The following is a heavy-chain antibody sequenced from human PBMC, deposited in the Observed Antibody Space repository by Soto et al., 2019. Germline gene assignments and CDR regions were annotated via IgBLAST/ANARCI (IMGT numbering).Heavy chain of an antibody. J-gene: IGHJ6*02. Sequence: GESLKISCKGSGYSFTSYWIGWVRQMPGKGLEWMGIIYPSDSYTNYSPSFQGHVTISADKSISTAYLQWSSLKASDTAMYYCARLGRYYYYGMDVWGQGTTVTVSS. CDR3: ARLGRYYYYGMDV. CDR1: GYSFTSYW. CDR2: IYPSDSYT. V-gene: IGHV5-10-1*01.